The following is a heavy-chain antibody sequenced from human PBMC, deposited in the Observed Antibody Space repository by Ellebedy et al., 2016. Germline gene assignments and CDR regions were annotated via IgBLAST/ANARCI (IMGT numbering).Heavy chain of an antibody. CDR1: GGSFSGYY. V-gene: IGHV4-34*01. D-gene: IGHD1-26*01. CDR2: INHSGST. Sequence: SETLSLXXAVYGGSFSGYYWSWIRQPPGKGLEWIGEINHSGSTNYNPSLKSRVTISVDTSKNQFSLKLSSVTAADTAVYYCARDSSTMGATGFDPWGQGTLVTVSS. CDR3: ARDSSTMGATGFDP. J-gene: IGHJ5*02.